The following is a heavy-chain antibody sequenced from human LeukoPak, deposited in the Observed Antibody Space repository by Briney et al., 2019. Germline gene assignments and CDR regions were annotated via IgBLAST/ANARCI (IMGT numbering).Heavy chain of an antibody. Sequence: PGRSLRLSCAASGFTFSSYAMHWVRQAPGKGLEWVAVISYDGSNKYYADSVKGRFTISRDNSKNTLYLQMNSLRAEDTAVYYCQGRAMVTNDYWGRGTLVTVSS. CDR3: QGRAMVTNDY. V-gene: IGHV3-30-3*01. J-gene: IGHJ4*02. D-gene: IGHD5-18*01. CDR1: GFTFSSYA. CDR2: ISYDGSNK.